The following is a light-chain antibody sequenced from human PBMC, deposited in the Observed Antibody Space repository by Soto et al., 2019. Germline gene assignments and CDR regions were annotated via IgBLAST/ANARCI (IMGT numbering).Light chain of an antibody. Sequence: IMVTQSPGTLSLSTGERATLSCRASQSVSSTYLAWYQQKPGQAPRLLIYGASSRATGIPDRFSGSGSGTDFTLTISRLEPEDFAVFFCQQYGTSEIIFGQGTRLAIK. J-gene: IGKJ5*01. CDR2: GAS. V-gene: IGKV3-20*01. CDR3: QQYGTSEII. CDR1: QSVSSTY.